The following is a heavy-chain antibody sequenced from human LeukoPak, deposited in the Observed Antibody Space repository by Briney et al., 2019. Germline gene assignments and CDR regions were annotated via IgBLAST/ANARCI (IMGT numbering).Heavy chain of an antibody. CDR1: GGSISSSSYY. V-gene: IGHV4-39*07. CDR2: IYSSGSA. CDR3: ARDYGSSWYI. D-gene: IGHD6-13*01. Sequence: SETLSLTCTVSGGSISSSSYYWGWIRQPPGKGLEWIGSIYSSGSANYNPSLKSRVTISVDKSKNQFSLKLSSVTAADTAVYYCARDYGSSWYIWGQGTLVTVSS. J-gene: IGHJ4*02.